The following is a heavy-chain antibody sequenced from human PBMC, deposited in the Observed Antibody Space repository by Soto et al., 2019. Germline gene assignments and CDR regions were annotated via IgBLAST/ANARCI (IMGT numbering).Heavy chain of an antibody. CDR3: ERLEFIRAGSTRFGYYYYYMDV. J-gene: IGHJ6*03. CDR1: GYTFTSYC. V-gene: IGHV1-18*01. CDR2: SSAYNGNT. Sequence: ASVKVSCKASGYTFTSYCISWVRQAPEQGREGMGWSSAYNGNTNYAQKFQGRVTMTTDTSTSTAYMELRSRRSDDTAVYYCERLEFIRAGSTRFGYYYYYMDVWAKRTTVTVSS. D-gene: IGHD1-7*01.